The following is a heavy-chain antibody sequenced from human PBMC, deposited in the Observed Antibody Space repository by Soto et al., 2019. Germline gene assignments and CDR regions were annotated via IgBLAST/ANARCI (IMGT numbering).Heavy chain of an antibody. CDR2: IDPSDSYT. V-gene: IGHV5-10-1*01. CDR1: GYSFTSYW. Sequence: EVQLVQSGAEVKKPGESLRISCKCSGYSFTSYWISWVRQMPGKGLEWMGRIDPSDSYTTYSPSFQGHVTISADKSISTSYLQWSSLKASDTAMYYCARLQAAAGDNDLTFDYWGQGTLVTVSS. J-gene: IGHJ4*02. D-gene: IGHD6-13*01. CDR3: ARLQAAAGDNDLTFDY.